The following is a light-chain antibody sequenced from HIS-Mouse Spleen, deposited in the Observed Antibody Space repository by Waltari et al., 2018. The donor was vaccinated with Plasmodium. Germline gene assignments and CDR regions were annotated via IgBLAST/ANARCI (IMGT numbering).Light chain of an antibody. J-gene: IGKJ3*01. CDR2: AAS. Sequence: DIQMTQSPSSLSASLGASVPITCRASQSISSYLNWYQQKPGKAPKLLIYAASSLQSGVPSRFSGSGSGTDFTLTISSLQPEDFATYYCQQSYSTPPFTFGPGTKVDIK. CDR3: QQSYSTPPFT. V-gene: IGKV1-39*01. CDR1: QSISSY.